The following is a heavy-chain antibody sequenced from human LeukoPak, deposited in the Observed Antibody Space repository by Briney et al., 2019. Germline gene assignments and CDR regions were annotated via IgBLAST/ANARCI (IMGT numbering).Heavy chain of an antibody. Sequence: PGGSLRLSCAASGFTFSSYAMHWVRQAPGKGLEYVSAITSNGDNTFYRNSVKGRFTISRDNSKNTLYLQMNSLRAEDTAVYYCAKDWANLGSGSYSETDYWGQGTLVTVSS. CDR2: ITSNGDNT. J-gene: IGHJ4*02. CDR3: AKDWANLGSGSYSETDY. CDR1: GFTFSSYA. V-gene: IGHV3-64*01. D-gene: IGHD1-26*01.